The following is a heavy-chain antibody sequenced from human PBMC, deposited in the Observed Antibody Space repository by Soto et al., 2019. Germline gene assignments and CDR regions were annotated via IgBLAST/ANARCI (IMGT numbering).Heavy chain of an antibody. J-gene: IGHJ5*02. CDR1: GGSLSSYD. CDR3: AKLPLADYGAIFEP. CDR2: VYYSGNT. Sequence: SETLSLTCTVSGGSLSSYDWTWIRQPPGKGLEWIGYVYYSGNTNYNPSLKSRVTISVDTSKTQFSLKLGSVTAAETAEDYCAKLPLADYGAIFEPWGQGTLVTVSS. V-gene: IGHV4-59*01. D-gene: IGHD4-17*01.